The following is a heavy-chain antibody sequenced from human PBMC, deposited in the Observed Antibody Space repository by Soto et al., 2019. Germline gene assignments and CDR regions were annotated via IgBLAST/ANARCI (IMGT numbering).Heavy chain of an antibody. J-gene: IGHJ4*02. Sequence: GGSLRLSCAASGFTFDDYAMHWVRQAPGKGLEWVSGISWNSGSIGYADSVKGRFTISRDNAKNSLYLQMNSLRAEDTALYYCAKGPLPQWLSQYYFDYWGQGTLVTVSS. CDR3: AKGPLPQWLSQYYFDY. CDR2: ISWNSGSI. D-gene: IGHD6-19*01. V-gene: IGHV3-9*01. CDR1: GFTFDDYA.